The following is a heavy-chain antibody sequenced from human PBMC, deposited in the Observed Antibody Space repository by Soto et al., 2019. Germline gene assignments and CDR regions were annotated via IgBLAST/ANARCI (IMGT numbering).Heavy chain of an antibody. V-gene: IGHV3-74*01. CDR2: LNSDGSST. D-gene: IGHD1-26*01. Sequence: GGSLRLSCAASGFTFSSYGMHWVRQAPGKGLMWVSRLNSDGSSTSYADSVKGRFTISRDNAKSTLYLQMNSLRAEDTAVYHCAREISGSYSPSDAFDIWGQGTMVTVSS. CDR3: AREISGSYSPSDAFDI. CDR1: GFTFSSYG. J-gene: IGHJ3*02.